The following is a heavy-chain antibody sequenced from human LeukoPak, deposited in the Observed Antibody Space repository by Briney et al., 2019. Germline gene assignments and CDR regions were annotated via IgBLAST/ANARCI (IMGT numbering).Heavy chain of an antibody. V-gene: IGHV1-46*01. CDR2: INPSGGST. CDR1: GYTFTRNY. CDR3: ARSGVYGGTFDY. Sequence: GASVKVPCKASGYTFTRNYMHWVRQAPGQGPEWMGVINPSGGSTTYAQKFQGRVTMTRDMSTSTVYMELSSLRSEDTAVYYCARSGVYGGTFDYWGQGTLVTVSS. D-gene: IGHD4-23*01. J-gene: IGHJ4*02.